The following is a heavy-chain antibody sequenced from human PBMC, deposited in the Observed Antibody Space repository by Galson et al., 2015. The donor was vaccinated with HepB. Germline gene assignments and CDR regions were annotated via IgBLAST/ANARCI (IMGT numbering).Heavy chain of an antibody. CDR1: GFTVSSNY. CDR2: IYSGGST. V-gene: IGHV3-53*01. Sequence: SLRLSCAASGFTVSSNYMSWVRQAPGKGLEWVSVIYSGGSTYYADSVKGRFTISRDNSKNTLYLQMNSLRAEDTAVYYCAGESRDYVVGAGPFDYWGQGTLVTVSS. CDR3: AGESRDYVVGAGPFDY. D-gene: IGHD4-17*01. J-gene: IGHJ4*02.